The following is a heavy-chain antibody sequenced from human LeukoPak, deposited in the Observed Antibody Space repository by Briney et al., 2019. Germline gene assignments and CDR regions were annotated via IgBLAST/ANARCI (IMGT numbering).Heavy chain of an antibody. CDR3: AKDAGHGGVDY. CDR1: GFTFSSYG. J-gene: IGHJ4*02. CDR2: IRYDGSNK. Sequence: AGTLSLSCAASGFTFSSYGMHWVRQAPGKGLEWVAFIRYDGSNKYYAYPVKRRFNIVKENSKTTLYLQMNSLRVEDTAVYYCAKDAGHGGVDYWGQGTLVTVSS. V-gene: IGHV3-30*02. D-gene: IGHD3-16*01.